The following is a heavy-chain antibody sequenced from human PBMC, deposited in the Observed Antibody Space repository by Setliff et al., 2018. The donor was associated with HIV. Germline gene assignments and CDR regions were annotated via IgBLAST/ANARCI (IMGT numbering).Heavy chain of an antibody. CDR2: ILSTGERT. D-gene: IGHD6-13*01. CDR1: GFTFSNFA. CDR3: ATQTGFYNSHWYDY. Sequence: LRLSCAASGFTFSNFAMSWVRQAPGEGLEWVSAILSTGERTFYADSVKGRFTILRDNAKNSVFLQMNSLRAEDTGVYYCATQTGFYNSHWYDYWGQGTMVTVSS. J-gene: IGHJ4*02. V-gene: IGHV3-23*01.